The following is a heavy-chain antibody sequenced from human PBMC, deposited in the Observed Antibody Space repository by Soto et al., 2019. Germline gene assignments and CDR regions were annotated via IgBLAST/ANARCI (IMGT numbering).Heavy chain of an antibody. CDR2: ISSSGSTI. Sequence: GGSLRLSCAASGFTFSDYYMSWIRQAPGKGLEWVSYISSSGSTIYYADSVKGRFTISRDNAKNSLYLQMNSLRAEDTAVYYCASYPYYDFLAFDIWGQGTMVTVSS. J-gene: IGHJ3*02. V-gene: IGHV3-11*01. CDR3: ASYPYYDFLAFDI. D-gene: IGHD3-3*01. CDR1: GFTFSDYY.